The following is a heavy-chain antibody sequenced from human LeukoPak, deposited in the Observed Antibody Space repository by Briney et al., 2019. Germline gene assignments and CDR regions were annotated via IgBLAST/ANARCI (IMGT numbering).Heavy chain of an antibody. CDR3: ATMTTVVSPLWY. Sequence: SETLSLTCTVSGGSISSYYWSWIRQPPGKGLEWIGYIYYSGSTNYNPSLKSRVTISVDTSKNQFSLKLSSVTAADTAVYYCATMTTVVSPLWYRGQGTLVTVSS. CDR2: IYYSGST. V-gene: IGHV4-59*01. D-gene: IGHD4-23*01. CDR1: GGSISSYY. J-gene: IGHJ4*02.